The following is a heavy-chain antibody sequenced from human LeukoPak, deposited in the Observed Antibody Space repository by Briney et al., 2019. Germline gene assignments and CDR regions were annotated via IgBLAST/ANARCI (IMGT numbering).Heavy chain of an antibody. J-gene: IGHJ3*02. Sequence: GGSLRLSCAASGFTFRSYWMTWVRQYPGKGLEWVANIKQDGSETYYADSVKGRFTISRDNAKRSLYLQMNSLRAEDTAVYYCARDGELGSPADAFDIWSQGTMVTVSS. CDR2: IKQDGSET. CDR1: GFTFRSYW. V-gene: IGHV3-7*01. D-gene: IGHD1-26*01. CDR3: ARDGELGSPADAFDI.